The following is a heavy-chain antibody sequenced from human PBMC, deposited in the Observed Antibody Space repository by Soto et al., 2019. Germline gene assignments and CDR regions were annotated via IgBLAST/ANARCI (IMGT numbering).Heavy chain of an antibody. CDR2: IYTSGST. D-gene: IGHD3-22*01. CDR3: ASLGDSSGYILDC. CDR1: GGSISSYY. J-gene: IGHJ4*02. Sequence: PSETLSLTCTVSGGSISSYYWSWIRQPAGKGLEWIGRIYTSGSTNYNPSLKSRVTMSVDTSKDQFSLKLSSVNAADTAVYYCASLGDSSGYILDCWGQGTLVTVSS. V-gene: IGHV4-4*07.